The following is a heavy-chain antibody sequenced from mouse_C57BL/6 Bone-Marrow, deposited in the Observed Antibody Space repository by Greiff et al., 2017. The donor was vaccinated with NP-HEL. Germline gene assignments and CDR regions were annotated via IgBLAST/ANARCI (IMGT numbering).Heavy chain of an antibody. CDR3: ARYYGRDYFDY. Sequence: EVKLVESEGGLVQPGSSMKLSCTASGFTFSDYYMAWVRQVPEKGLEWVANINYDGSSTYYLDSLKSRFIISRDNAKNILYLQMSSLKSEDTATYYCARYYGRDYFDYWGQGTTLTVSS. D-gene: IGHD1-1*02. J-gene: IGHJ2*01. CDR2: INYDGSST. CDR1: GFTFSDYY. V-gene: IGHV5-16*01.